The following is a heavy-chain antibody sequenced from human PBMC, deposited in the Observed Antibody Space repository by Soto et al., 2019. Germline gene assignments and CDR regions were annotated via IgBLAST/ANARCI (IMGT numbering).Heavy chain of an antibody. Sequence: SETLSLTCTVSSGSITSVNSYWSWIRQFPGKGLEWIGYIYYSGSSYYNPSLKGRVTISEDTSKRQFSLKLNSVTAADTAVYYCARGSSGWSSIRLDDWGQGTLVTVSS. J-gene: IGHJ4*02. CDR3: ARGSSGWSSIRLDD. V-gene: IGHV4-31*03. CDR2: IYYSGSS. D-gene: IGHD6-19*01. CDR1: SGSITSVNSY.